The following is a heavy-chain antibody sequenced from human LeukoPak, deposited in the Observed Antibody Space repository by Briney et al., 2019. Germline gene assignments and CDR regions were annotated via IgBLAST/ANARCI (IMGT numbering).Heavy chain of an antibody. CDR1: GFTFSTYS. CDR3: ARGMSYYFDY. D-gene: IGHD1-1*01. CDR2: IRYDGSDK. V-gene: IGHV3-30*02. J-gene: IGHJ4*02. Sequence: GGSLRLSCAASGFTFSTYSMHWVRQAPGKGLEWVAFIRYDGSDKYYADSVRGRFTISRDNSKNTLYLQMNSLRAEDTAVYYCARGMSYYFDYWGQGTLVTVSS.